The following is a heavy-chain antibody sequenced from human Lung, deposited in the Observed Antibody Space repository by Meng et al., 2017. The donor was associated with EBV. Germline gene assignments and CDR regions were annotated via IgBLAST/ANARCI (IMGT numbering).Heavy chain of an antibody. CDR3: SRDLVGSDDD. Sequence: LVQPGGSTRPSPATPAFTLISYRMHWTRQAPGKGLVWVSRTMENARITNYEDSMEGLVPSHRDNTRNTLYLLMNSLRTEDTAVYFCSRDLVGSDDDWGQGTLVTVSS. J-gene: IGHJ4*02. D-gene: IGHD6-25*01. V-gene: IGHV3-74*01. CDR2: TMENARIT. CDR1: AFTLISYR.